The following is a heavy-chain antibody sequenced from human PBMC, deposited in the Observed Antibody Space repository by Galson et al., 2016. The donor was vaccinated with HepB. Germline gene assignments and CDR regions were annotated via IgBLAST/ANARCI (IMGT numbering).Heavy chain of an antibody. J-gene: IGHJ4*02. Sequence: SLRLSCAASGFTFSSYAMSWVRQAPGKGPEWVANIKQDGSETKYVDSVKGRFTITRENTKKSLYLQMNSLRVEDTAVYYCAGGTGWLMDLWGQGTRLTVSS. CDR3: AGGTGWLMDL. CDR1: GFTFSSYA. CDR2: IKQDGSET. V-gene: IGHV3-7*04. D-gene: IGHD3-22*01.